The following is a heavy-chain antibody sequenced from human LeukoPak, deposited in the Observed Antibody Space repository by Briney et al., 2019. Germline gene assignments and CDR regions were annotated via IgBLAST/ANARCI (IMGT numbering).Heavy chain of an antibody. Sequence: PGGSLRLSCAASGFIFSSYWMSWVRQAPGKGLEWVANIKQDGSEKYYVDSVKGRFTISRDNAKNSLYLQMNSLRAEDTAVYYCARDRPGGVALDAFDIWGQGTMVTVSS. V-gene: IGHV3-7*01. J-gene: IGHJ3*02. CDR2: IKQDGSEK. D-gene: IGHD3-3*01. CDR1: GFIFSSYW. CDR3: ARDRPGGVALDAFDI.